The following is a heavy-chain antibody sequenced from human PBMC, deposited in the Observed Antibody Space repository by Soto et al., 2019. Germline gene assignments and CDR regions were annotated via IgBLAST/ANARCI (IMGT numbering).Heavy chain of an antibody. CDR2: TYYRSKWYN. Sequence: SQTLSLTCAISGDSVSSNSAAWNWIRQSPSRGLEWLGRTYYRSKWYNDYAVSVKSRITINPDTSKNQFSLQLNSVTPEDTAVYYCARDYLNYYGSGSYHIYYYYYGMDVWGQGTTVTVSS. CDR3: ARDYLNYYGSGSYHIYYYYYGMDV. D-gene: IGHD3-10*01. CDR1: GDSVSSNSAA. V-gene: IGHV6-1*01. J-gene: IGHJ6*02.